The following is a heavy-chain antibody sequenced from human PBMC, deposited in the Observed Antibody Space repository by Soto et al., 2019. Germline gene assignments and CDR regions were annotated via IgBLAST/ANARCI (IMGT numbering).Heavy chain of an antibody. CDR1: GFTFSSYA. J-gene: IGHJ6*02. D-gene: IGHD1-26*01. V-gene: IGHV3-30-3*01. Sequence: QVQLVESGGGVVQPGRSLRLSCAASGFTFSSYAMHWVRQAPGKGLEWVAVISYDGSNKYYADSVQGRFTISRDNSKNALYLQMNSLRAEDTAVYYCAREYSGSYYYYYGMDVWGQGTTVTVSS. CDR2: ISYDGSNK. CDR3: AREYSGSYYYYYGMDV.